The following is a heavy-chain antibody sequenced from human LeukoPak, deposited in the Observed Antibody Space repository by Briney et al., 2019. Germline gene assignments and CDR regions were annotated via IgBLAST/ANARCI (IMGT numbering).Heavy chain of an antibody. Sequence: PSETLSLTCTVSGGSISNYYWSWIRQPAGKGLEWIGRIYTRGSTSYNPSLKSRVTMSVDTPKNQFSVRLTSVTAADTAVYYCARSRQASGLFNSWGQGTLVVVSS. D-gene: IGHD3-10*01. CDR3: ARSRQASGLFNS. V-gene: IGHV4-4*07. CDR1: GGSISNYY. CDR2: IYTRGST. J-gene: IGHJ5*01.